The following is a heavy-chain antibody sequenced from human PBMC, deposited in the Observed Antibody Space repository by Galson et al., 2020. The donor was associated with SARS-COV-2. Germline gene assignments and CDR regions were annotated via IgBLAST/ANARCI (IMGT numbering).Heavy chain of an antibody. V-gene: IGHV1-69*13. D-gene: IGHD3-22*01. Sequence: SVKVSCKASGGTFSSYAISWVRQAPGQGLEWMGGIIPIFGTANYAQKFQGRVTITADESTSTAYMELSSLRSEDTAVYYCARGTLYYYDSSGYSWDYWGQGTLVTVSS. J-gene: IGHJ4*02. CDR1: GGTFSSYA. CDR3: ARGTLYYYDSSGYSWDY. CDR2: IIPIFGTA.